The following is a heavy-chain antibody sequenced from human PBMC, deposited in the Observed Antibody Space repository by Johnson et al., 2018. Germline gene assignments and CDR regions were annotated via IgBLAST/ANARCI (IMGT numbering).Heavy chain of an antibody. CDR2: IKSKTDGVTT. V-gene: IGHV3-15*07. D-gene: IGHD2-2*01. J-gene: IGHJ6*03. CDR3: TTGELGFCSSTSCYAYNYYFYMDV. CDR1: GFTFSNAW. Sequence: VQLVQSGGGLVKPGGSLRLSCAASGFTFSNAWVNWVRQAPGKGLEWVGRIKSKTDGVTTDYAAPVKGRLPIPGDDSKNTLYPQMSSLKTEETAVYNCTTGELGFCSSTSCYAYNYYFYMDVWGKGTTVTVSS.